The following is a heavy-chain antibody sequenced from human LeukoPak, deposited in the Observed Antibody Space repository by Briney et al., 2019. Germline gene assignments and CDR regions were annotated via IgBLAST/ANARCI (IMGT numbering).Heavy chain of an antibody. J-gene: IGHJ4*02. D-gene: IGHD6-19*01. Sequence: GGSLRLSCAASGFTFTSYAMSWVRQAPGTGLEWVSAISGSGGTTYYADSVEGRFTISRDNSKNTLYLQMNSLRAEDTAVYYCAKGTYSSGWQWGQGTLVTVSS. CDR3: AKGTYSSGWQ. CDR1: GFTFTSYA. V-gene: IGHV3-23*01. CDR2: ISGSGGTT.